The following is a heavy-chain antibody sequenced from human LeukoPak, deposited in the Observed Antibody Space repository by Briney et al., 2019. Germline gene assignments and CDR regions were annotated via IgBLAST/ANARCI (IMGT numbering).Heavy chain of an antibody. CDR1: GYTFTTYG. CDR3: ARDRGDSSNYALDY. CDR2: ISAYNGDT. J-gene: IGHJ4*02. Sequence: ASVKVSCKASGYTFTTYGISWVRQAPGQGLEWMGWISAYNGDTNYAQKLQGRVTMTTDTSTSTAYMELRSLRSDDTAVYFCARDRGDSSNYALDYWGQGTLVTVSS. D-gene: IGHD3-22*01. V-gene: IGHV1-18*01.